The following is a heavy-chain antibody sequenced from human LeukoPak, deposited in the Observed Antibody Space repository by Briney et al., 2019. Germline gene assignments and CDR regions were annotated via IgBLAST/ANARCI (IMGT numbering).Heavy chain of an antibody. CDR3: ARLTYSGYES. CDR2: INHSGST. V-gene: IGHV4-34*01. J-gene: IGHJ4*02. D-gene: IGHD5-12*01. Sequence: SETLSLTCAVYGESFSGYYWSWIRQPPGKGLEWIGEINHSGSTNYNPSLKSRVTISVDTSKNQFSLKLSSVTAADTAVYYCARLTYSGYESWGQGTLVTVSP. CDR1: GESFSGYY.